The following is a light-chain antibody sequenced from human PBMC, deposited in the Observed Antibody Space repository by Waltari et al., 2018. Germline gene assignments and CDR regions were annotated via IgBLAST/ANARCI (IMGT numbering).Light chain of an antibody. CDR2: DAS. CDR1: QIVSTY. Sequence: EIVLTQSPATLSLSPGERATLSCRASQIVSTYVAWYQQKPGQAPRLLVYDASNRASGIPARFSGSGSGTDFTLTISSLEPEDFAVYYCQQRGSWPRTFGQGPRWKSN. V-gene: IGKV3-11*01. CDR3: QQRGSWPRT. J-gene: IGKJ1*01.